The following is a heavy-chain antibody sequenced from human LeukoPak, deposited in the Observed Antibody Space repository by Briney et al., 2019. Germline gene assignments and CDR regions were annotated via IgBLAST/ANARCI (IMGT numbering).Heavy chain of an antibody. D-gene: IGHD3-10*01. CDR1: GYTFTNYG. CDR2: INPNSGGT. Sequence: ASVKVSCKVSGYTFTNYGISWVRQAPGQGLEWMGWINPNSGGTNYAQKFQGRVTMTRDTSISTAYMELSRLRSDDTAVYYCARGKKYGSADFDYWGQGTLVTVSS. J-gene: IGHJ4*02. V-gene: IGHV1-2*02. CDR3: ARGKKYGSADFDY.